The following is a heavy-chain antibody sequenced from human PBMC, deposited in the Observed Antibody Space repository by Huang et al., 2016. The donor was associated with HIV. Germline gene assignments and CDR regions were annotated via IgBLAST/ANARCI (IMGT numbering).Heavy chain of an antibody. V-gene: IGHV1-69*13. Sequence: QVQLVQSWAEVKTPGSSVKVSCKASGGTFSKYAISWVRQAPGQGLEWMGGIIPMFGTPNYARKFQGRVTITADDSTSTTYVEVSSLRSEDTALYYCARGQLGSYGDYDVLYWGQGTLVTVSS. D-gene: IGHD4-17*01. CDR1: GGTFSKYA. J-gene: IGHJ4*02. CDR3: ARGQLGSYGDYDVLY. CDR2: IIPMFGTP.